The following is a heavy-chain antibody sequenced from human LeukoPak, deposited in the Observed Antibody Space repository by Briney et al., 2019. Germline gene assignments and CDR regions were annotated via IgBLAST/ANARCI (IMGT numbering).Heavy chain of an antibody. CDR3: ARDWRYCTSSSCPQPFDY. J-gene: IGHJ4*02. CDR1: GFTFSSYW. D-gene: IGHD2-2*01. Sequence: GGSLRLSCAASGFTFSSYWMHWVRHAPGKGLIWVSRINSDGSITSYVDSVKGRFTISRDNAKNTLYLEMNSLRAEDTAVYFCARDWRYCTSSSCPQPFDYWGQGTLVTVSS. V-gene: IGHV3-74*01. CDR2: INSDGSIT.